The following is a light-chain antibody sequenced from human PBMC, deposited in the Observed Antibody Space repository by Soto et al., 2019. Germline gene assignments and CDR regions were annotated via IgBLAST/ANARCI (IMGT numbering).Light chain of an antibody. V-gene: IGLV2-14*01. J-gene: IGLJ1*01. Sequence: QSVLTQPASVSGSPGQSITISCTGTSSDVGGYNYVSWYQQHPGKAPKFMIYDVSNRPSVVSNRFSGSKSGNTASLTISGLQAEDEADYYCSSYTTSNTRQIVFGTGTKVTVL. CDR1: SSDVGGYNY. CDR3: SSYTTSNTRQIV. CDR2: DVS.